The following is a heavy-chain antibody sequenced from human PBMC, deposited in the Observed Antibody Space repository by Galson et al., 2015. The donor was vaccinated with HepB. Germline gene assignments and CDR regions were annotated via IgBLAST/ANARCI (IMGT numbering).Heavy chain of an antibody. Sequence: SLRLSCAASGFTFSSYGMHWVRQAPGKGLEWVAVISYDGSNKYYADSVKGRFTISRDNSKNTLYLQMNSLRAEDTAVYYCAKDRFVLESYYYGMDVWGQGTTVTVSS. CDR1: GFTFSSYG. D-gene: IGHD1-1*01. CDR2: ISYDGSNK. V-gene: IGHV3-30*18. J-gene: IGHJ6*02. CDR3: AKDRFVLESYYYGMDV.